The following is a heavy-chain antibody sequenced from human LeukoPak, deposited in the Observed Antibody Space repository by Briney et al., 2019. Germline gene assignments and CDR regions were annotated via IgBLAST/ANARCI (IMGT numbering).Heavy chain of an antibody. CDR3: AKAPVTSCRGAFCYPFDS. Sequence: GGSLRLSCAASGFTFDDYGMSWVRQAPGKGLEWVSGINWNGGSTGYADSVKGRFTISRDNAKNSLYLQMNSLRAEDAAVYYCAKAPVTSCRGAFCYPFDSWGQGTVVTVSS. D-gene: IGHD2-15*01. CDR1: GFTFDDYG. CDR2: INWNGGST. J-gene: IGHJ4*02. V-gene: IGHV3-20*04.